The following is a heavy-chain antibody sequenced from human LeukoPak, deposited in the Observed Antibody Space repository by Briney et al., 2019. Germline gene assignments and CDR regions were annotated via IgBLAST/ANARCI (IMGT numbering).Heavy chain of an antibody. CDR2: IIPIFGTA. CDR3: ARGFTYYYDSSGYPILGY. D-gene: IGHD3-22*01. Sequence: GASVKVSCKASGGTFSSYAISWVRQAPGQGLEWMGGIIPIFGTANYAQKFQGRVTITADESTSTAYMELSSLRSEDTAVYYCARGFTYYYDSSGYPILGYWGQGTLVTVSS. V-gene: IGHV1-69*13. J-gene: IGHJ4*02. CDR1: GGTFSSYA.